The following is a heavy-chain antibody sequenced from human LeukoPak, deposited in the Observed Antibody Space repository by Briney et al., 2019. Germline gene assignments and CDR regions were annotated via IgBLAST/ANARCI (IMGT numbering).Heavy chain of an antibody. D-gene: IGHD3-22*01. CDR1: GYKFNAYW. CDR3: ARPNITSYYDSRGYDAFDV. Sequence: GESLRISCSGSGYKFNAYWIAWVRQMPGKGLEWMVINYPDDSDTRYSPSFQGQVTISADKSVSIAYLQWSSLKASDTAMYYCARPNITSYYDSRGYDAFDVWGQGTMVIVSS. J-gene: IGHJ3*01. CDR2: NYPDDSDT. V-gene: IGHV5-51*01.